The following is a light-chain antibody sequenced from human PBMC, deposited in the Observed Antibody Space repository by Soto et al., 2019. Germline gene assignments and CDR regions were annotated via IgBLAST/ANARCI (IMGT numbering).Light chain of an antibody. J-gene: IGLJ3*02. Sequence: QSALTQPASVSGSPGQSITISCIGTGTDIGGYDFVSWYQHHPGKAPKFLIYEVTSRPSGVSNRFSGSKSGNTASLTISGLQAEDEADYYCSSYTSSSTLRVFGGGTQLTVL. CDR1: GTDIGGYDF. CDR3: SSYTSSSTLRV. V-gene: IGLV2-14*01. CDR2: EVT.